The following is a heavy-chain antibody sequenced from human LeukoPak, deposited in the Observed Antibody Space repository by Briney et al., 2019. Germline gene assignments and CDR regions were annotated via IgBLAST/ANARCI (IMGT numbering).Heavy chain of an antibody. J-gene: IGHJ2*01. CDR1: GFTFSSYA. Sequence: GRSLRLSCAASGFTFSSYAMHWVRQAPGKGLEWVAVISYDGSNKYYADSVKGRFTISRDNSKNTLYLQMNSLRTEDTAVYYRARDRPMVRGVIPWYFDLWGRGTLVTVSS. V-gene: IGHV3-30-3*01. CDR3: ARDRPMVRGVIPWYFDL. D-gene: IGHD3-10*01. CDR2: ISYDGSNK.